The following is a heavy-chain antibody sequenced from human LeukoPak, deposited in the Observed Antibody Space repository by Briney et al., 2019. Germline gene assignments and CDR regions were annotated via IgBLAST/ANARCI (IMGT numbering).Heavy chain of an antibody. CDR1: GYTFTSYD. J-gene: IGHJ6*03. Sequence: ASVKVSCKASGYTFTSYDINWVRQATGQGLEWMGWMNPNSGNTGYAQKFQGRVTMTRNTSISTAYMELSSLRSEDTAVYYCARGVEGQWLVVSYYYYYMDVWGKGTTVTVSS. V-gene: IGHV1-8*01. D-gene: IGHD6-19*01. CDR3: ARGVEGQWLVVSYYYYYMDV. CDR2: MNPNSGNT.